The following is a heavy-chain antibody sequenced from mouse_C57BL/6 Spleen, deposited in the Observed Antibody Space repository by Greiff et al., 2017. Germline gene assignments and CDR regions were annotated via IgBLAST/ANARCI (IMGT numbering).Heavy chain of an antibody. CDR1: GFSLTSYG. Sequence: VQLVESGPGLVAPSQSLSITCTVSGFSLTSYGVHWVRQPPGKGLAWLVVIWSDGSTTYNSALKSRMSISKDNSKSQVFLKMNSLQTDDTAMYYCARHEGDGYYVGAMDYWGQGTSVTVSS. CDR3: ARHEGDGYYVGAMDY. V-gene: IGHV2-6-1*01. CDR2: IWSDGST. J-gene: IGHJ4*01. D-gene: IGHD2-3*01.